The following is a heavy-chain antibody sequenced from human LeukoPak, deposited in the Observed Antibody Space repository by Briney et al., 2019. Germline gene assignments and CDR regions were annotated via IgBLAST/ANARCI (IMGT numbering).Heavy chain of an antibody. D-gene: IGHD5-12*01. V-gene: IGHV3-43D*03. CDR2: ISWDGGST. CDR3: AKDMSRGGYGGYDYLLDY. CDR1: GFTSDDYA. Sequence: GGSLRLSCAASGFTSDDYAMHWVRQAPGKGLEWVSLISWDGGSTYYADSVKGRFTVSRDNSKNSLYLQMNSLRAEDTALYYCAKDMSRGGYGGYDYLLDYWGQGTLVTVSS. J-gene: IGHJ4*02.